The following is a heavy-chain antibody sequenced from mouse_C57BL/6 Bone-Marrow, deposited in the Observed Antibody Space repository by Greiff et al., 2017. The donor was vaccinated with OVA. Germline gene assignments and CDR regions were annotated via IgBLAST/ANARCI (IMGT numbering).Heavy chain of an antibody. CDR3: ASPWRFAY. CDR1: GFSLTSYG. Sequence: VMLVESGPGLVQPSQRLSITCTVSGFSLTSYGVHWVRQSPGKGLGWLGVIWSGGSTDYNAAFISRLSISKDNSKSQVFFKMNSLQADDTAIYYCASPWRFAYWGQGTLVTVSA. V-gene: IGHV2-2*01. J-gene: IGHJ3*01. CDR2: IWSGGST.